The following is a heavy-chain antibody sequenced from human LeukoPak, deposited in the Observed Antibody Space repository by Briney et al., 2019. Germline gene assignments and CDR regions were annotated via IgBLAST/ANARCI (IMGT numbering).Heavy chain of an antibody. CDR1: GDSLSNYY. J-gene: IGHJ4*02. Sequence: SETLSLTCSVSGDSLSNYYWTWMRQPPGKGLEWVGYIYYTGSPNYNPSLKSRVTISVDTSKNQFSLSLSSVTAADTAVYYCARLRDYGSGTFYNDYWGQGTLVTVSS. V-gene: IGHV4-59*08. CDR2: IYYTGSP. CDR3: ARLRDYGSGTFYNDY. D-gene: IGHD3-10*01.